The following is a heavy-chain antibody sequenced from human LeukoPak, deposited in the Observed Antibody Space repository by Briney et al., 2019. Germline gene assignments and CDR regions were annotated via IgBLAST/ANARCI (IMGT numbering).Heavy chain of an antibody. CDR2: INPNSGGT. Sequence: GASVKVSFKASGYTFTVYYMHWVRQAPGQGLEWMGWINPNSGGTNYAQKFQGRVTMTRDTSISTAYMELSRLRSDDTAVYYCAREGSELERRWYFGYWGQGTLVTVSS. J-gene: IGHJ4*02. D-gene: IGHD1-1*01. V-gene: IGHV1-2*02. CDR1: GYTFTVYY. CDR3: AREGSELERRWYFGY.